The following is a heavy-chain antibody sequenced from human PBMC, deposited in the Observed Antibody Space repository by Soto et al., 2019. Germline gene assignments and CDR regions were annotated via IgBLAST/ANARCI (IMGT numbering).Heavy chain of an antibody. CDR2: IIPLFGTT. V-gene: IGHV1-69*13. CDR3: ARAHGTSWYNWFDP. CDR1: GYTFTSYG. D-gene: IGHD6-13*01. J-gene: IGHJ5*02. Sequence: SVKVSCKASGYTFTSYGISWVRQAPGQGLEWMGGIIPLFGTTNYAHKFRGRVTVTADESTSTVYMELNSLRSEDTAMYYCARAHGTSWYNWFDPWGQGTLVTVS.